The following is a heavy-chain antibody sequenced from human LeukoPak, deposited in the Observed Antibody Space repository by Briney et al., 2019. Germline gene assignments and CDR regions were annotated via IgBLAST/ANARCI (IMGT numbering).Heavy chain of an antibody. CDR2: MNPNSGNT. J-gene: IGHJ6*03. CDR1: GYTFTSYD. D-gene: IGHD3-10*01. V-gene: IGHV1-8*01. CDR3: ASGRGITMVRGVIIRRHYYYYYYMDV. Sequence: ASVKVSCKASGYTFTSYDINWVRQATGQGLEWMGWMNPNSGNTGYAQKFQGRVTMTRNTSISTAYMELSSLRSEDTAVYYCASGRGITMVRGVIIRRHYYYYYYMDVWGKGTTVTVSS.